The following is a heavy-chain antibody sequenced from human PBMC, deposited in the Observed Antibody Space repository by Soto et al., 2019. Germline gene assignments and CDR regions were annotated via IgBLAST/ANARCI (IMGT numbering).Heavy chain of an antibody. Sequence: SETLSLTCTVSGGSMSSYYWTWIRQPPGKGLEWIGYIYYRGSTNYNPSFKSRATISIDTSKKQFSLKLSSVTAADTAVYYCARELAGYCTGGSCYGWFDPWGQGTLVTVSS. V-gene: IGHV4-59*01. CDR1: GGSMSSYY. CDR2: IYYRGST. J-gene: IGHJ5*02. D-gene: IGHD2-15*01. CDR3: ARELAGYCTGGSCYGWFDP.